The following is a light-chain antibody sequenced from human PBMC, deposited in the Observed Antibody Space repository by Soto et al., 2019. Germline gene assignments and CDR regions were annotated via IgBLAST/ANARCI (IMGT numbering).Light chain of an antibody. V-gene: IGKV3-11*01. Sequence: EIVLTQSPATLSLSPGERATLSCRASQSVSSYLAWYQQKPGQAPRLLIYDASNRATGIPARFCGSGSGTDLSLTIRSLEPEDFAVYYCQQRSNWPLTFGGGTKVEIK. CDR1: QSVSSY. J-gene: IGKJ4*01. CDR3: QQRSNWPLT. CDR2: DAS.